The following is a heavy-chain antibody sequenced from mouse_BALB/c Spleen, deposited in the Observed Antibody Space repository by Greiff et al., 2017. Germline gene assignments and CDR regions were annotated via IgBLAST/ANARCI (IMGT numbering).Heavy chain of an antibody. CDR3: ARRSGTGDYYAMDY. Sequence: EVQRVESGGGLVQPGGSLKLSCAASGFTFSSYTMSWVRQTPEKRLEWVAYISNGGGSTYYPDTVKGRFTISRDNAKNTLYLQMSSLKSEDTAMYYCARRSGTGDYYAMDYWGQGTSVTVSS. J-gene: IGHJ4*01. CDR1: GFTFSSYT. CDR2: ISNGGGST. V-gene: IGHV5-12-2*01. D-gene: IGHD3-3*01.